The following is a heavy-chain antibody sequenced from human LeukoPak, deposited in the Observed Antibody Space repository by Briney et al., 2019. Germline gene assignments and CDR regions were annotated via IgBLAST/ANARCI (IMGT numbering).Heavy chain of an antibody. CDR3: ARGVRYSSGYFDY. CDR2: ISYDGSTK. J-gene: IGHJ4*02. D-gene: IGHD6-19*01. Sequence: GGSLRLSCAASGFTFSSYGIHWVRQAPGKGLEWVGVISYDGSTKYYADSVKGRFTISRDNSKNTLYLQMNSLRAEDTAVYYCARGVRYSSGYFDYWGQGTLVTVSS. V-gene: IGHV3-30*03. CDR1: GFTFSSYG.